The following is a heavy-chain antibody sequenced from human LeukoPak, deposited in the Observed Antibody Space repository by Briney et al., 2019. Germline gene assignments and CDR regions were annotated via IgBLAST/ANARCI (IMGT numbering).Heavy chain of an antibody. Sequence: SQTLSLTCTVSGGSISSGGYYWSWIRQPPGKGLEWIGYIYHSGSTYYNPSLKSRVTISIDTSKNQFSLKLSSVTAADTAVYYCASLDSSGYYYFDYWGQGTLVTVSS. V-gene: IGHV4-30-2*01. CDR3: ASLDSSGYYYFDY. CDR2: IYHSGST. D-gene: IGHD3-22*01. J-gene: IGHJ4*02. CDR1: GGSISSGGYY.